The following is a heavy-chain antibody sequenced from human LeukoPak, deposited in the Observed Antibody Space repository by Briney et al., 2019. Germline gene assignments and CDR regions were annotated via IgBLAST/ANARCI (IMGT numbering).Heavy chain of an antibody. CDR2: ISGSGSGGST. J-gene: IGHJ4*02. CDR1: GFTFSSSA. D-gene: IGHD3-10*01. CDR3: AKVRFGVTARYHFDF. V-gene: IGHV3-23*01. Sequence: PGGSLRLSCAASGFTFSSSAMSWVRQAPGKGLEWVSSISGSGSGGSTYYADSVKGRFTISRDNSKNTLYLQMNSLRAEDTAVYYCAKVRFGVTARYHFDFWGQGTLVTVSS.